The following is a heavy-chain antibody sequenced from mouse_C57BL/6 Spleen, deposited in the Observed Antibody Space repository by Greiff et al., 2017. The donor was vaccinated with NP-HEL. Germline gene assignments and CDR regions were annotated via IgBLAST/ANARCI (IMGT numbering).Heavy chain of an antibody. Sequence: VQLQQPGAELVKPGASVKLSCKASGYTFTSYWMQWVKQRPGQGLEWIGEIDPSDSYTNYNQKFKGKATLTVDTSSSTAYMQLSSLTSEDSAVFYCARRGGNYVYWYLDVWGTGTTVTVSS. D-gene: IGHD2-1*01. CDR3: ARRGGNYVYWYLDV. J-gene: IGHJ1*03. V-gene: IGHV1-50*01. CDR2: IDPSDSYT. CDR1: GYTFTSYW.